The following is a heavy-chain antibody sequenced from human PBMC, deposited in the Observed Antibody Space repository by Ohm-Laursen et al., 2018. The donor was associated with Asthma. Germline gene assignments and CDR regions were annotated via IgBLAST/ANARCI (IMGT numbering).Heavy chain of an antibody. CDR1: GFTFTSYD. CDR2: IWYDGSNK. D-gene: IGHD6-13*01. CDR3: ATGIAAAGSPDY. Sequence: SLRLSCAASGFTFTSYDMYWVRQAPGRGLEFVAVIWYDGSNKYYADSVKGRFTISRDNSKNTLYLQMNSLRAEDTAVYYCATGIAAAGSPDYWGQGTLVTVSS. J-gene: IGHJ4*02. V-gene: IGHV3-33*08.